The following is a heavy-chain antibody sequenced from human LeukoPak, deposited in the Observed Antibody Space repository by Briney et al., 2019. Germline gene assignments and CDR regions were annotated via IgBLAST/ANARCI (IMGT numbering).Heavy chain of an antibody. V-gene: IGHV4-31*03. CDR3: ARDRREYYYYGMDV. CDR1: GGSIGSGGYY. J-gene: IGHJ6*02. CDR2: IYYSGST. D-gene: IGHD1-26*01. Sequence: SETLSLTCTVSGGSIGSGGYYWSWIRQHPGKGLEWIGYIYYSGSTYYNPSLKSRVTISVDTSKNQFSLKLSSVTAADTAVYYCARDRREYYYYGMDVWGQGTTVTVSS.